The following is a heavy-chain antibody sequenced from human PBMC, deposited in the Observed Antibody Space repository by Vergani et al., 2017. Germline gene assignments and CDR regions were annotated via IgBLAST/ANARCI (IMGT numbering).Heavy chain of an antibody. CDR1: GGSFSDFY. Sequence: QVQIQQWGAGLLKPSDTLSLTCAVYGGSFSDFYCSLVRQSPGKGLVWIGEIDYSGDINYNPSFQSRATVSVDRSNNQFSLRLSSVTAADTAMYYCARRSTVGTPLRWFDPWGQGTLVVVSS. V-gene: IGHV4-34*02. CDR2: IDYSGDI. D-gene: IGHD4-11*01. J-gene: IGHJ5*02. CDR3: ARRSTVGTPLRWFDP.